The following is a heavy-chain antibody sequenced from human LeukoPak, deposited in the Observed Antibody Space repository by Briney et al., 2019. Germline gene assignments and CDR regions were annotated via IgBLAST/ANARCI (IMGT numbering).Heavy chain of an antibody. J-gene: IGHJ4*02. Sequence: ASVKVSCKASGRTFSSYAISWVRQAPGQGLEWMGWINSNSGGTNYAQKFQGRVTMTRDTSISTAYMELSRLRSDDTAVYYCARGDQVDGEFDYWGQGTLVTVSS. D-gene: IGHD3-16*01. CDR1: GRTFSSYA. CDR2: INSNSGGT. CDR3: ARGDQVDGEFDY. V-gene: IGHV1-2*02.